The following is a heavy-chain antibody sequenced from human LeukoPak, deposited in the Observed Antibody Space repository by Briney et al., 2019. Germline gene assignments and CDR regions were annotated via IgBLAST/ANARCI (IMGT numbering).Heavy chain of an antibody. CDR2: IIPIFGTA. D-gene: IGHD2-15*01. J-gene: IGHJ4*02. CDR3: ARALPKKYCSGGSCYLDY. V-gene: IGHV1-69*06. CDR1: GGTFSSYA. Sequence: SVKVSCKASGGTFSSYAISWVRQAPGQGLEWMGRIIPIFGTANYAQKFQGRVTITADKSTSTAYMELSSLRSDDTAVYYCARALPKKYCSGGSCYLDYWGQGTLVTVSS.